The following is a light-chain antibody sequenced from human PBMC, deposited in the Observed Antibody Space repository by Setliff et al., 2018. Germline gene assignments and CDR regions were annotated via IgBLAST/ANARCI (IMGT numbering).Light chain of an antibody. CDR3: SSYTSSSTVV. J-gene: IGLJ2*01. Sequence: QSVLTQPASVSGSPGQSITISCTGTSSDIGGYKYVSWYQQHPGKAPKLMLNDVSNRPSGVSNRFSGSKSGNTASLTISGLQAEDEADYYCSSYTSSSTVVFGGGTKVNVL. V-gene: IGLV2-14*03. CDR1: SSDIGGYKY. CDR2: DVS.